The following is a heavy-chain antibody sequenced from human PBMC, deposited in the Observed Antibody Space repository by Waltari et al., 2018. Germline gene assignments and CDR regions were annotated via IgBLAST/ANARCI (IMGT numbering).Heavy chain of an antibody. V-gene: IGHV4-39*01. J-gene: IGHJ4*02. CDR2: VFYTGTT. CDR3: ARHNSGYYTPHDY. CDR1: AGSMTGYY. Sequence: QLQLQESGPGLVKPSETLSLTCTVSAGSMTGYYWGWIRQSPGKGLECIGSVFYTGTTYYKPSLKSRLTISIDTSKNQFSLRLASVTAADTAVYYCARHNSGYYTPHDYWGQGTQVTVSS. D-gene: IGHD3-22*01.